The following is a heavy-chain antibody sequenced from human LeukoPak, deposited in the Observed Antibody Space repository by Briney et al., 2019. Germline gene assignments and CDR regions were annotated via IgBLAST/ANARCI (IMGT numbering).Heavy chain of an antibody. CDR3: ARDYYYASGSSNFDY. CDR2: INPSNGGA. V-gene: IGHV1-2*02. J-gene: IGHJ4*02. D-gene: IGHD3-10*01. Sequence: GASVTVSFKTSGYTFIDYYMHWVRQVPGQGREWMGWINPSNGGANYAQTFQGRVTMTRDTSINTAYMELSSLKYDDMAVYYCARDYYYASGSSNFDYWGPGTLVTVSS. CDR1: GYTFIDYY.